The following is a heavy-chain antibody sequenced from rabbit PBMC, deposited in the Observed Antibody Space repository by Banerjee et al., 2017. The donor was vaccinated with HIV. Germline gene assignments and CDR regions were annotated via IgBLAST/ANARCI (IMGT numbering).Heavy chain of an antibody. Sequence: QSLEESGGDLVKPGASLTLTCTASGFSFSSSYYMCWVRQAPGKGPEWIACIYAGDSGSTYYASWVKGRFTISKTSSTTVTLQMTSLTVADTATYFCARWNYDDYGDYNLWGPGTLV. CDR3: ARWNYDDYGDYNL. J-gene: IGHJ4*01. V-gene: IGHV1S40*01. CDR1: GFSFSSSYY. D-gene: IGHD2-1*01. CDR2: IYAGDSGST.